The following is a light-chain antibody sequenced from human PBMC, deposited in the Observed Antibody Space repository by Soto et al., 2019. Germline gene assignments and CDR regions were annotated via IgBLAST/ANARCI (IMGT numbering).Light chain of an antibody. Sequence: DIQMTQSPSSLSASMGDRVTITCRASQSISTYLNWYQQKLGEAPKLLIYAASSLQSGVPLRFNGSGSGTDFTLTIISLQPEDFATYYCQQSSSAPRSFGGGTRVEIK. CDR2: AAS. CDR1: QSISTY. V-gene: IGKV1-39*01. J-gene: IGKJ4*01. CDR3: QQSSSAPRS.